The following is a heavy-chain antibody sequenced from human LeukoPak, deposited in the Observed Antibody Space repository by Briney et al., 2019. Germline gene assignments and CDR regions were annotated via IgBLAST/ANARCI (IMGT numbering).Heavy chain of an antibody. CDR1: GFTVSAYS. J-gene: IGHJ4*02. V-gene: IGHV3-21*05. CDR2: IGGGGSHI. Sequence: GGSLRLSCAASGFTVSAYSLNWFRQAPGKGLEWVSYIGGGGSHIYYADSVKGRFTISRDDAKKSVYLQMNSLRAEDTAVYYCARGGTGDGGDYFDYWGQGTLVTVSS. CDR3: ARGGTGDGGDYFDY. D-gene: IGHD7-27*01.